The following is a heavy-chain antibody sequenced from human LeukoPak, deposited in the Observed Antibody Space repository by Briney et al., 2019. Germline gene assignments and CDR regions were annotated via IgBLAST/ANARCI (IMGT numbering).Heavy chain of an antibody. CDR3: ARAPSGCGGTCPSDH. J-gene: IGHJ4*02. CDR2: IHDNGDA. Sequence: SETLSLTPTVSVGSLRGYFRSWIRQPAGKGLEWIGRIHDNGDANHNPSLKRRITMALDTSRNQVSLTLTSVTAADTAVYYCARAPSGCGGTCPSDHWGPGTLVTVSS. V-gene: IGHV4-4*07. D-gene: IGHD2-15*01. CDR1: VGSLRGYF.